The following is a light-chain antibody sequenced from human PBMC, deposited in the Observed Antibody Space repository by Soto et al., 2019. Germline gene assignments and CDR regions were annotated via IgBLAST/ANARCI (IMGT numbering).Light chain of an antibody. V-gene: IGLV1-40*01. CDR1: SSNIGAGHD. J-gene: IGLJ1*01. Sequence: QSVLTQPPSVSGAPGQRVTISCTGSSSNIGAGHDVHWYQQLPGAAPKLLIFGNGNRPSGVPERFSGSKSGTSASLAITGLQADDEADYYCQSYDSSLSGLDVFGTGTKVTVL. CDR2: GNG. CDR3: QSYDSSLSGLDV.